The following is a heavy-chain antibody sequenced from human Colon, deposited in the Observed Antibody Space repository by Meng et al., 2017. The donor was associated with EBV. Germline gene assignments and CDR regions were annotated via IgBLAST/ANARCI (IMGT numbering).Heavy chain of an antibody. V-gene: IGHV3-21*01. CDR1: GFTFNRYT. J-gene: IGHJ4*02. CDR2: ISSGSTYI. D-gene: IGHD6-19*01. CDR3: ARDLSSCAWYQGDS. Sequence: EVQLVESGGGLVKPGVSLRLSCAASGFTFNRYTMNWVRQAPGKGLEWVSSISSGSTYIYYADSVKGRFSISRDNAKRSLYLQMNSLRADDTAVYYCARDLSSCAWYQGDSWGQGTLVTVSS.